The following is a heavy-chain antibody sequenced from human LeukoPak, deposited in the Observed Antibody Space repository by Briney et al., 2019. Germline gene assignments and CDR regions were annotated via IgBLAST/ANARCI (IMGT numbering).Heavy chain of an antibody. D-gene: IGHD6-6*01. Sequence: GGSLRLSCAASGFTFSSYSMNWVRQAPGKGLEWVSFISSSSSYIYYADSVKGRFTISRDNAKNSLYLQMNSLRAEDTAVYYCTRDEDFYSSSSDYWGQGTLVTVSS. CDR2: ISSSSSYI. CDR1: GFTFSSYS. J-gene: IGHJ4*02. V-gene: IGHV3-21*01. CDR3: TRDEDFYSSSSDY.